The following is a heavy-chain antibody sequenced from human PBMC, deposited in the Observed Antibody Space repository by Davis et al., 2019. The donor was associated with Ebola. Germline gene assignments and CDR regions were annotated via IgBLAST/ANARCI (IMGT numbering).Heavy chain of an antibody. J-gene: IGHJ4*02. CDR3: ATSTYLPVY. V-gene: IGHV3-74*03. CDR2: ISGEGSTT. D-gene: IGHD2/OR15-2a*01. Sequence: GESLKISCAASGFTVSNNYMSWVRQAPGKGLVWVSRISGEGSTTKYADSVKGRFTISRDNAKNTLYLQMNSLRAEDTAVYYCATSTYLPVYWGQGTLVTVSS. CDR1: GFTVSNNY.